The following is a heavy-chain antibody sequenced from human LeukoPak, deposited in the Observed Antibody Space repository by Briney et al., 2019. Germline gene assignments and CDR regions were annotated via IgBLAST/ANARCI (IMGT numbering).Heavy chain of an antibody. J-gene: IGHJ5*01. CDR2: ISSSSSTI. CDR1: GFTFSSYS. CDR3: ARSYYDILTGYEYNCFDS. D-gene: IGHD3-9*01. Sequence: GGSLRLSCAASGFTFSSYSMNWVRQAPGKGLEWVSYISSSSSTIYYADSVKGRFTISRDNAKNSLYLQMNSLRDEDTAVYYCARSYYDILTGYEYNCFDSWGQGTLVTVSS. V-gene: IGHV3-48*02.